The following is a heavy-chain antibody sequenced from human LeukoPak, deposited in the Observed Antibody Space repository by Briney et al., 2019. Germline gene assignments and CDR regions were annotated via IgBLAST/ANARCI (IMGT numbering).Heavy chain of an antibody. V-gene: IGHV1-18*01. CDR1: GYTFTSYG. CDR2: ISAYNGNT. D-gene: IGHD4-17*01. Sequence: GASVKVSCKASGYTFTSYGISWVRQAPGQGLEWMGWISAYNGNTNYAQKLQGRVTMTTDTSTSTAYMELRSLRSDDTAVYYCARDTGSLYGDYGPEYFQHWGQGTLVTVSS. J-gene: IGHJ1*01. CDR3: ARDTGSLYGDYGPEYFQH.